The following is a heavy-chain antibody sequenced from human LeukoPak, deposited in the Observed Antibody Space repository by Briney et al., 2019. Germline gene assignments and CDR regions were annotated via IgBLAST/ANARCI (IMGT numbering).Heavy chain of an antibody. J-gene: IGHJ1*01. V-gene: IGHV3-11*06. Sequence: GGSLRLSCAASGFTLSDYYMSWIRQAPGKGLEWVSYISSSSSYTNYADSVKGRFTISRDNAKNSLYLQMNSLRAEDTAVYYCATFLAAAGTGYFQHWGQGTLVTVSS. CDR2: ISSSSSYT. CDR1: GFTLSDYY. CDR3: ATFLAAAGTGYFQH. D-gene: IGHD6-13*01.